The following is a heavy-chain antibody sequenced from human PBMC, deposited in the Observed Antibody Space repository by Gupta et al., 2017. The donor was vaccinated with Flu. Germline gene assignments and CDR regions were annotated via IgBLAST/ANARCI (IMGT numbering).Heavy chain of an antibody. CDR3: SRRDGSTLWDFDP. V-gene: IGHV3-30*03. J-gene: IGHJ5*02. CDR2: LSYDGSKT. D-gene: IGHD1-26*01. CDR1: FSSFG. Sequence: FSSFGMHWVRQAPGKGLEWVAVLSYDGSKTYYADSVKGRFTISRDNSKNTLYLQMNRLRAEDTAVYYCSRRDGSTLWDFDPWGQGTLVTVS.